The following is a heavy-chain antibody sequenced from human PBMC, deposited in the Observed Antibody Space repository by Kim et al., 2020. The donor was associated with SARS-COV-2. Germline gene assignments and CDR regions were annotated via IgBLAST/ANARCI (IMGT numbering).Heavy chain of an antibody. CDR3: AREGYDILTGYWPGAFDI. J-gene: IGHJ3*02. CDR1: GFTFSDYY. CDR2: ISSSGSTI. Sequence: GGSLRLSCAASGFTFSDYYMSWIRQAPGKGLEWGSYISSSGSTIYYADSVKGRFTISRDNAKNSLYLQMNSLRAEDTAVYYCAREGYDILTGYWPGAFDIWGQGTMVTVSS. V-gene: IGHV3-11*01. D-gene: IGHD3-9*01.